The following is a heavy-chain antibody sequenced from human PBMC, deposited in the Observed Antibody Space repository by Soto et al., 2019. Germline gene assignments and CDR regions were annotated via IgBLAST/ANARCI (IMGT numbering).Heavy chain of an antibody. CDR3: ARRPYSSGWPQYFQH. Sequence: GGSLRLSCAASGFTFSSYSMNWVRQAPGKGLEWVSYISSSSSTIYYADSVKGRFTISRDNAKNSLYLQMNSLRAEDTAVYYCARRPYSSGWPQYFQHWGQGTLVTVSS. CDR1: GFTFSSYS. J-gene: IGHJ1*01. D-gene: IGHD6-19*01. V-gene: IGHV3-48*01. CDR2: ISSSSSTI.